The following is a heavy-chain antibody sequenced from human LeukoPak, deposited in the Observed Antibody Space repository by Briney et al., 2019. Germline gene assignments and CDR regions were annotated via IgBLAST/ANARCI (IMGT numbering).Heavy chain of an antibody. CDR2: IKEDGSEE. Sequence: GGSLRLSCVASGFTLSNYWMTWVRQAPGKGREWVANIKEDGSEEYYVDSVKGRFTISRDNAKNSLYLQMNSLRVEDTAIYYCARETLNGGQVVPANYWGQGTLVNVSS. CDR1: GFTLSNYW. D-gene: IGHD2-2*01. V-gene: IGHV3-7*01. CDR3: ARETLNGGQVVPANY. J-gene: IGHJ4*02.